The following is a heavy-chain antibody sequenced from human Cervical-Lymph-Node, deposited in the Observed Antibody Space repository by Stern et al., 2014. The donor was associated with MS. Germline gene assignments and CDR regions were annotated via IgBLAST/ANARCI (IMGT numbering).Heavy chain of an antibody. D-gene: IGHD2/OR15-2a*01. J-gene: IGHJ6*02. CDR1: GYTFTDHY. CDR2: INPESGGT. Sequence: QMQLVQSGAEVKKPGASVKVSCKTSGYTFTDHYIHWVRQAPGQGLEWMGWINPESGGTNYAQKFQGWVTMTRDTSISTAYMELSSLESDDTAVYYCARQCNCNSYHYYAMDDWGQGTTVTVSS. CDR3: ARQCNCNSYHYYAMDD. V-gene: IGHV1-2*04.